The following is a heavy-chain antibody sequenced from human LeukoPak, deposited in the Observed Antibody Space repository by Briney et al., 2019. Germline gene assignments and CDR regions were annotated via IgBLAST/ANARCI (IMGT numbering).Heavy chain of an antibody. V-gene: IGHV3-23*01. D-gene: IGHD5-12*01. J-gene: IGHJ4*02. CDR1: GFAFSSYA. CDR3: AKAPKHGGYPDY. Sequence: GGSLRLSCAASGFAFSSYAMIWVRQAPGKGLEWVSSISSGGSTYYADSVQGRFTISRDDSKNTLYLQMNRLRAEDTAVYYCAKAPKHGGYPDYWGQGPLVTVSS. CDR2: ISSGGST.